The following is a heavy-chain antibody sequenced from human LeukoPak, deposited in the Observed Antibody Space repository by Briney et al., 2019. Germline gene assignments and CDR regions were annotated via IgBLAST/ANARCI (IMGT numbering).Heavy chain of an antibody. Sequence: ASVKVSCKASGYTFTSYDINWVRQAPGQGLEWMGWMNPNSGNTGYAQKFQGRVTMTRNTSISTAYMELSSLRSEDTAVYYCASGITIFEPHYGMDVWGQGTTVTVSS. V-gene: IGHV1-8*01. D-gene: IGHD3-3*01. CDR3: ASGITIFEPHYGMDV. J-gene: IGHJ6*02. CDR2: MNPNSGNT. CDR1: GYTFTSYD.